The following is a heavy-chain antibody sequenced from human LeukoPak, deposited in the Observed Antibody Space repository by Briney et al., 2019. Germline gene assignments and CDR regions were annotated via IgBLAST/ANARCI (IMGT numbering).Heavy chain of an antibody. J-gene: IGHJ4*02. Sequence: GSLRPPCAAPGFTFYGYSIHWVRRTPGKGLEWVSLVSWDGDNTHYADSVKGRFTVSRDNSKNSLYLQMNSLRTEDTAFYYCAKDLGRLQFYFDYWGQGTLVTVSS. D-gene: IGHD5-24*01. V-gene: IGHV3-43*01. CDR3: AKDLGRLQFYFDY. CDR2: VSWDGDNT. CDR1: GFTFYGYS.